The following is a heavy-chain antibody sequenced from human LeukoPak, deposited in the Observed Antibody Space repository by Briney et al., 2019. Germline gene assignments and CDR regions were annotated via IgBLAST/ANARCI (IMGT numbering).Heavy chain of an antibody. D-gene: IGHD6-6*01. V-gene: IGHV3-33*01. CDR2: IWYDGCNK. Sequence: GGSLRLSCAASGFTFSSYGMHWVRQAPGKGLEWVAVIWYDGCNKYYADSVKGRFTISRDNSKNTLYLQMNSLRAEDTAVYYCAREGSIAARPFDYWGQGTLVTVSS. CDR3: AREGSIAARPFDY. CDR1: GFTFSSYG. J-gene: IGHJ4*02.